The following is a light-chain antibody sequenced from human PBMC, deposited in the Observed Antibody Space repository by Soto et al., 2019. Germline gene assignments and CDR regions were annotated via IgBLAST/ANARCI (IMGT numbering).Light chain of an antibody. CDR2: DAS. Sequence: EIVLPQSPATLSLSPGERATLSCRASQSVSSYLAWYQQKPGQAPRLLIYDASNRATGIPARFSGSGSGTDFTLTISSLEPEDFAVYYGQQRSNWLTFGQGTRLEIK. CDR3: QQRSNWLT. V-gene: IGKV3-11*01. CDR1: QSVSSY. J-gene: IGKJ5*01.